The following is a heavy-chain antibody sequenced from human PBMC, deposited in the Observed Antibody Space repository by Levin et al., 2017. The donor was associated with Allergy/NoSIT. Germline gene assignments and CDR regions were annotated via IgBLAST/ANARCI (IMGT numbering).Heavy chain of an antibody. Sequence: AGGSLRLSCAASGFTFSSYGMHWVRQAPGKGLEWVAVISYDGSNKYYADSVKGRFTISRDNSKNTLYLQMNSLRAEDTAVYYCAKAEWLPDYWGQGTLVTVSS. D-gene: IGHD3-3*01. V-gene: IGHV3-30*18. CDR1: GFTFSSYG. CDR2: ISYDGSNK. J-gene: IGHJ4*02. CDR3: AKAEWLPDY.